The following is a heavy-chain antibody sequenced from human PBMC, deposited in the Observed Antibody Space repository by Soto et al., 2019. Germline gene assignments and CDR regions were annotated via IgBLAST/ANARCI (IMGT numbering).Heavy chain of an antibody. CDR3: ARARGDYGIYYGMDV. J-gene: IGHJ6*02. CDR1: GGTFSSYA. Sequence: SVKVSCKASGGTFSSYAISWVRQAPGQGLEWMGGIIPIFGTANYAQKFQGRVTITADESPSTAYMELSSLRSEDTAVYYCARARGDYGIYYGMDVWGQGTTVTVSS. D-gene: IGHD4-17*01. CDR2: IIPIFGTA. V-gene: IGHV1-69*13.